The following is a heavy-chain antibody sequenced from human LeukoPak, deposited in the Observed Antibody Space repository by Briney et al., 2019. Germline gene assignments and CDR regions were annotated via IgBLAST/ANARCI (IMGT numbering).Heavy chain of an antibody. CDR1: GYTLTELS. V-gene: IGHV1-24*01. J-gene: IGHJ4*02. CDR2: FDPEDGET. Sequence: GASVKVYCKVSGYTLTELSMHWVRQAPGKGVEWRGGFDPEDGETIYAQRFQGRVTMTEDTSTDTAYMELSSLRSEDTAVYYCATKVLNDILTGYSSDYWGQGTLVTVSS. CDR3: ATKVLNDILTGYSSDY. D-gene: IGHD3-9*01.